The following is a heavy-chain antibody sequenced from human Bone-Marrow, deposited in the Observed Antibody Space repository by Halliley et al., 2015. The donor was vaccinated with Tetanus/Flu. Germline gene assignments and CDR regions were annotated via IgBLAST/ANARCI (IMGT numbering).Heavy chain of an antibody. Sequence: TLSLTCTVSGASISSGDYYWIWIRQHPGKGLDWIGSIYYSGSTYYNPSLKSRVTMSVDTSKNQFSLTLNSVTAADTAVYYCARRVPGHGYSGYGFYLDYWGQGTLVTVSS. CDR3: ARRVPGHGYSGYGFYLDY. D-gene: IGHD5-12*01. J-gene: IGHJ4*02. V-gene: IGHV4-31*03. CDR1: GASISSGDYY. CDR2: IYYSGST.